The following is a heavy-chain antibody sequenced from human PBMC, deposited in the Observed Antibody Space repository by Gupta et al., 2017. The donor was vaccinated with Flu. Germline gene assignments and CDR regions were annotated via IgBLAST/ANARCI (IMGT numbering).Heavy chain of an antibody. CDR1: GYTFTGYY. J-gene: IGHJ6*02. Sequence: QVQLVQSGAEVKKPGASVKVSCKASGYTFTGYYMHWVRQAPGQGLEWMGWINPNSGGTNYAQKFQGRVTMTRDTSISTAYMELSRLRSDDTAVYYCAGYCSSTSCYPVGGMDVWGQGTTVTVSS. CDR2: INPNSGGT. D-gene: IGHD2-2*01. V-gene: IGHV1-2*02. CDR3: AGYCSSTSCYPVGGMDV.